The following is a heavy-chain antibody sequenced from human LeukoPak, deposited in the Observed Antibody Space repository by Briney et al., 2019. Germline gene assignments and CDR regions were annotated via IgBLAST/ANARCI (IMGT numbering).Heavy chain of an antibody. CDR1: GGTFSSYA. D-gene: IGHD3-22*01. J-gene: IGHJ5*02. Sequence: SVKVSCKASGGTFSSYAISWVRQAPGQGLEWVGGIIPIFGTANYAQKFQGRVTITTDESTSTAYMELSSLRSEDTAVYYCARDPTYYYDSSGYRYGFDPWGQGTLVTVSS. CDR2: IIPIFGTA. V-gene: IGHV1-69*05. CDR3: ARDPTYYYDSSGYRYGFDP.